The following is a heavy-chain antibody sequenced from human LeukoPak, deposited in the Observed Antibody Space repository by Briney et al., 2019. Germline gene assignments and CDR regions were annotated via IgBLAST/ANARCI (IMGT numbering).Heavy chain of an antibody. J-gene: IGHJ6*02. CDR3: AKASAVRGYYYYGMDV. CDR1: FIFSPYA. CDR2: ISDSGGIT. D-gene: IGHD3-10*02. Sequence: PGGSQRLACAASFIFSPYAMSWVRQAPGKGLEWVSAISDSGGITYYADYVKGRFTISRDNSKNTLYLQMNSLRAEDTAIYYCAKASAVRGYYYYGMDVWGQGTTVTVSS. V-gene: IGHV3-23*01.